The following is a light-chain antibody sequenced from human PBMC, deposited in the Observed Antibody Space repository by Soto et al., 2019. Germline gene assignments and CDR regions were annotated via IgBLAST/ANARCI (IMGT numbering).Light chain of an antibody. Sequence: EIVLTQSPGTLSLSPGERATLSCRASQSISNNYLAWYQQRPGQAPRLLIYGVSSRATGIADMFSGSGSGTDFTLTISRLEPDDFEMYCRQQSTAFGQGTRVEI. V-gene: IGKV3-20*01. CDR3: QQSTA. CDR2: GVS. J-gene: IGKJ1*01. CDR1: QSISNNY.